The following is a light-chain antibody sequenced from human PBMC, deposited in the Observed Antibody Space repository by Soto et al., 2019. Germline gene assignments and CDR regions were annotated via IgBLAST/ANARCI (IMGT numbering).Light chain of an antibody. CDR1: QSISSW. CDR2: DAS. CDR3: QQYNSYQWT. J-gene: IGKJ1*01. V-gene: IGKV1-5*01. Sequence: DIQLTQSHSTLSASVGERVTIXCLASQSISSWLAWYQQKPGKAPKLLIYDASSLESGVPSRFGGSGSGTEFTLTISSLQPDDFATYYCQQYNSYQWTFGQGTKVDIK.